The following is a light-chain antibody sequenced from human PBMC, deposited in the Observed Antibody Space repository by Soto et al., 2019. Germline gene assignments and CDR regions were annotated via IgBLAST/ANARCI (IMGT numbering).Light chain of an antibody. CDR3: AAWDDSLNGRV. CDR2: SNN. J-gene: IGLJ3*02. Sequence: QTVVTQPPSASGTPGQGVSFSCSGSSSNIGINTVNWYQQLPRTAPKLLIYSNNQRPSGVPDRFSASKSGTSASLAISGLQSEDEADYYCAAWDDSLNGRVFGGGTKVTVL. V-gene: IGLV1-44*01. CDR1: SSNIGINT.